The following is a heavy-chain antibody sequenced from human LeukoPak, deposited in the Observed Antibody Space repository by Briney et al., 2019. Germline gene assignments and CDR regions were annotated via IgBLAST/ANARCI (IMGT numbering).Heavy chain of an antibody. CDR2: IYSGGST. J-gene: IGHJ6*04. CDR1: GLTVSSNY. CDR3: AREFEVAGLAMDV. D-gene: IGHD6-19*01. Sequence: GGSLRLSCAASGLTVSSNYMSWVRQAPGKGLEWVSVIYSGGSTYYAESVKGRFTISRDNSKNTLYLQMKSLRAEDTAVYFCAREFEVAGLAMDVWGKGTTVTVSS. V-gene: IGHV3-53*01.